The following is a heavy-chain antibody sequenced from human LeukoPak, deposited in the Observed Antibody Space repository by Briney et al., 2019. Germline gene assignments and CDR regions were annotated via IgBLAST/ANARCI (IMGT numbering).Heavy chain of an antibody. V-gene: IGHV3-30*03. J-gene: IGHJ4*02. CDR1: GFTFSSYG. CDR2: ISSDGSNE. Sequence: QTGKSLRLSCAASGFTFSSYGMHWVRQAPGKGLEWVAVISSDGSNEYYADSVKGRFTISRDNSKSALYLQVNSLKPEDTAMYFCARGGNGAWYEGGYWGQGTLVTVSS. CDR3: ARGGNGAWYEGGY. D-gene: IGHD6-19*01.